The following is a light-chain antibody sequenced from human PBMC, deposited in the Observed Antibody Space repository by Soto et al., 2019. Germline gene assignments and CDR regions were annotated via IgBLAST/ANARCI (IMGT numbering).Light chain of an antibody. CDR1: PGISSY. Sequence: DIQLTQSPSFLSASVGDRVTITCRASPGISSYLAWYQQKPGKAPKLLIYAASTLQSGVPLRFSGSRSGTEFNLTISSLQPEDFATYYCQQLNSYPLTFGGGTKVEIK. J-gene: IGKJ4*01. CDR2: AAS. CDR3: QQLNSYPLT. V-gene: IGKV1-9*01.